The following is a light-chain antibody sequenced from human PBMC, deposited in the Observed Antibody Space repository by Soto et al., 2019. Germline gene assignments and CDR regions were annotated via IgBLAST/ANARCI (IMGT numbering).Light chain of an antibody. Sequence: DIQMTQSPSSLSASIGDRVTITCRASQSISSYLNWYQQKPGTAPQLLIHTASSLQGGVPSRFSGSGSGTDFTLTISNLQPEDFATYYCQQSYGLPRAFGQGTNVDIK. CDR3: QQSYGLPRA. CDR2: TAS. CDR1: QSISSY. J-gene: IGKJ1*01. V-gene: IGKV1-39*01.